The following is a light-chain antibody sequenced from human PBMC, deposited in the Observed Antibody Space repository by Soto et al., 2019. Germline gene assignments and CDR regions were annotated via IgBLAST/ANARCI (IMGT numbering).Light chain of an antibody. CDR3: CSYAGSYTLV. J-gene: IGLJ2*01. CDR1: SSDVGGYNH. CDR2: GVS. V-gene: IGLV2-11*01. Sequence: QSALTQPRSVSGSPGQSVTISCTGTSSDVGGYNHVSWYQQHPGKAPKLIIYGVSKRPSGVPDRFSGSKSGNTASLTISGLQAEDEADYFCCSYAGSYTLVFGGGTKVTVL.